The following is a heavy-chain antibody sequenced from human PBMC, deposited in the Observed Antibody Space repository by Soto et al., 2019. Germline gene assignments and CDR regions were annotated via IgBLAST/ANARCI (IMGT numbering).Heavy chain of an antibody. Sequence: GASVKVSCKASGGTFSSYAISWVRQAPGQGLEWMGGIIPIFGTANYAQKFQGRVTITADKSTSTAYMELSSLRSEDTAVYYCARAEITIFGVVSYRDYYGMDVWGQGTTVTVSS. V-gene: IGHV1-69*06. CDR1: GGTFSSYA. J-gene: IGHJ6*02. CDR2: IIPIFGTA. CDR3: ARAEITIFGVVSYRDYYGMDV. D-gene: IGHD3-3*01.